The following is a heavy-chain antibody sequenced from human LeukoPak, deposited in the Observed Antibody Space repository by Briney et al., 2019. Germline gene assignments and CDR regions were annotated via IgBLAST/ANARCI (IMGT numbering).Heavy chain of an antibody. Sequence: GGSLRLSCAASGFIFSSYNMNWVRQAPGKGLEWVSSISSSSSYIYYADSVKGRFTISRDNAKNSLYLQMNSLRAEDTAVYYCARDAPAYSSSWYPYYYYYMDVWGKGTTVTVSS. D-gene: IGHD6-13*01. J-gene: IGHJ6*03. CDR1: GFIFSSYN. CDR3: ARDAPAYSSSWYPYYYYYMDV. V-gene: IGHV3-21*01. CDR2: ISSSSSYI.